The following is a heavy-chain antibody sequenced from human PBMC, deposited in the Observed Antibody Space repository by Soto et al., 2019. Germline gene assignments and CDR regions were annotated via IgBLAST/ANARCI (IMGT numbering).Heavy chain of an antibody. D-gene: IGHD1-26*01. CDR2: FSAYNGNT. V-gene: IGHV1-18*01. CDR3: ARSIGSYYSVPGPVDY. Sequence: VQSGAEVKKPGASGKVSCRPPGYTFPGYGISWVGQPPGLGLGGMGWFSAYNGNTNYAQRLQGRVTMTTDTSTSTAYMELRSLRSDDTAVYYCARSIGSYYSVPGPVDYWGQGTLVTVSS. J-gene: IGHJ4*02. CDR1: GYTFPGYG.